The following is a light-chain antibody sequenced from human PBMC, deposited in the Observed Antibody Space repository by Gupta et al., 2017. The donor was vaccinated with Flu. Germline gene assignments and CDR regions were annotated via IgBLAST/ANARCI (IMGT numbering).Light chain of an antibody. CDR1: HGINTI. J-gene: IGKJ5*01. Sequence: RASHGINTILAWFQQRPGKAPESLIYGASTLQSEVPSRFSGRGSGTEFTLTISSLQPEDSATYYCQQYQSYPVTFGQGTRMEI. CDR3: QQYQSYPVT. CDR2: GAS. V-gene: IGKV1-16*01.